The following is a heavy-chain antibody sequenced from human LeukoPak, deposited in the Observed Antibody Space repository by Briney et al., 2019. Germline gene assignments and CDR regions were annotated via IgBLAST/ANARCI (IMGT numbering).Heavy chain of an antibody. CDR3: ARDPSLSSGWIHGAFDI. Sequence: ASVKVSCKASGYMHINHAITWVRQAPGQGLEWMGWIGAYNGNTNYAQKFHDRVTLTTDTSTNTAYMELRSLRSDDTAVYYCARDPSLSSGWIHGAFDIWGQGTMVTVSS. CDR2: IGAYNGNT. D-gene: IGHD6-19*01. V-gene: IGHV1-18*01. J-gene: IGHJ3*02. CDR1: GYMHINHA.